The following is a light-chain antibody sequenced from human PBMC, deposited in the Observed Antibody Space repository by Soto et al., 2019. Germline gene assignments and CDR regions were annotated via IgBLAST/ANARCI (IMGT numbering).Light chain of an antibody. CDR2: DAS. J-gene: IGKJ1*01. Sequence: EIVLTQSPATLSLSPGDRATLSCRTSQSVSSYLAWYQQKPGQAPRLLIYDASNRATGIPARFSGSGSGTDFTLTISSLEPEDFAVYYCQQRSNSPPTFGQGTKVDIK. CDR1: QSVSSY. V-gene: IGKV3-11*01. CDR3: QQRSNSPPT.